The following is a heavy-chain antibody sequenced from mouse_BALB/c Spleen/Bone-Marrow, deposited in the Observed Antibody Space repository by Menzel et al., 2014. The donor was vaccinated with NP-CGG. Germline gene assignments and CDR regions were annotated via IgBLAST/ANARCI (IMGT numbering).Heavy chain of an antibody. D-gene: IGHD2-4*01. J-gene: IGHJ3*01. Sequence: LQQSGSELVRPGASVKLSCKASGYTFTSYWVHWVKQRPGQGLEWIGNIYPGSGSTNYDEKFKSRATLTVDTSSSTAYMQLSSLTSEDSAVYYCTKGLPSAYWGQGTLVTVSA. CDR1: GYTFTSYW. V-gene: IGHV1S22*01. CDR3: TKGLPSAY. CDR2: IYPGSGST.